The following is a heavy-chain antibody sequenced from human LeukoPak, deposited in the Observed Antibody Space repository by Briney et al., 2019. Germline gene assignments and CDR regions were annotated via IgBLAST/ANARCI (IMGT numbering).Heavy chain of an antibody. CDR3: ARDKDVLEWLTGMDV. CDR2: IIPIFGTA. D-gene: IGHD3-3*01. V-gene: IGHV1-69*13. J-gene: IGHJ6*02. CDR1: GGTFSSYA. Sequence: SVKVSCKASGGTFSSYAISWVRRAPGQGLEWMGGIIPIFGTANYAQKFQGRVTITADESTSTAYMELSSLRSEDTAVYYCARDKDVLEWLTGMDVWGQGTTVTVSS.